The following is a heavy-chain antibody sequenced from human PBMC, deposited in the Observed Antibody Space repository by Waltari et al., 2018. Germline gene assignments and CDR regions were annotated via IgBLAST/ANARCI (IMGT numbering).Heavy chain of an antibody. CDR3: ASPRANRDAFDI. CDR1: GYTFTGYD. Sequence: QVQLVQSGAEVKKPGASVKVPCKACGYTFTGYDMHCVRQAPGQGLEWMGWINPNSGGTNYAQKFQGRVTMTRDTSISTAYMELSRLRSDDTAVYYCASPRANRDAFDIWGQGTMVTVSS. V-gene: IGHV1-2*02. J-gene: IGHJ3*02. D-gene: IGHD1-26*01. CDR2: INPNSGGT.